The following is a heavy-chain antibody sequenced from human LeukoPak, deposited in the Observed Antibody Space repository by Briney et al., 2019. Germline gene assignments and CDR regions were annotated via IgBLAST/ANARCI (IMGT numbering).Heavy chain of an antibody. CDR3: ARDRRSRGSTSCYLFDY. J-gene: IGHJ4*02. CDR2: IYYSGST. Sequence: SETLSLTCTVSGGSISSYYWSWIRQPPGKGLEWIGYIYYSGSTNYNPSLKSRVTISVDTSKNQFSLKLSSVTAADTAVYYCARDRRSRGSTSCYLFDYWGQGTLVTVSS. V-gene: IGHV4-59*01. CDR1: GGSISSYY. D-gene: IGHD2-2*01.